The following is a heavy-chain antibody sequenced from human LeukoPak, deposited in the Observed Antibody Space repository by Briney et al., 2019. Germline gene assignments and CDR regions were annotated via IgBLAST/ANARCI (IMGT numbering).Heavy chain of an antibody. V-gene: IGHV3-21*01. Sequence: GGSLRLSCAASGFTFSSYSMNWVRQAPGKGLEWVSSISSSSSYIYYADSVKGRFTISRDNSKNTLYLQMNSLRAEDTAVYYCAKRSDYFFDYWGQGTLVTVSS. D-gene: IGHD3-10*01. CDR3: AKRSDYFFDY. J-gene: IGHJ4*02. CDR1: GFTFSSYS. CDR2: ISSSSSYI.